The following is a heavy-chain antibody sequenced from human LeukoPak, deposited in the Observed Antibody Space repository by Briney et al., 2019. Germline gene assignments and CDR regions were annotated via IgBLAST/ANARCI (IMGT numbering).Heavy chain of an antibody. V-gene: IGHV3-30-3*01. J-gene: IGHJ6*02. D-gene: IGHD2-2*01. CDR3: ARGPYCSSTSCYHGMDV. Sequence: GGSLRLSCAASGFTFSSYAMHWVRQAPGKGLEWVAVISYDGSNKYYADSVKGRFTISRDNSKNTLYLQMNSLRAEDTAVYYCARGPYCSSTSCYHGMDVWGQGTTVTVSS. CDR2: ISYDGSNK. CDR1: GFTFSSYA.